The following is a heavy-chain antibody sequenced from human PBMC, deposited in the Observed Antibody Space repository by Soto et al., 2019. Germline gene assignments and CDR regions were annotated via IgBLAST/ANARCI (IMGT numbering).Heavy chain of an antibody. J-gene: IGHJ6*02. V-gene: IGHV1-69*13. CDR3: ATTTGYSYYYSGMGV. CDR2: IIPIFGTA. Sequence: VEASSKAPRVRFSSYSISWVRQSPGQGLEWMGGIIPIFGTANYAQKFQGRVTITADESTSTAYMELSSLRSDDTAVYYCATTTGYSYYYSGMGVWGQGTTVTVSS. CDR1: RVRFSSYS. D-gene: IGHD3-9*01.